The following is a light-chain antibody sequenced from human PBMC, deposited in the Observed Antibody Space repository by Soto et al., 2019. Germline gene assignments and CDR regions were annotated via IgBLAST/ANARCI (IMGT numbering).Light chain of an antibody. Sequence: DIVMTQSPDSLAVSLGERATINCKSSQSLLYSSSNKNYLGWYQQKPGQSPKLLIYWASTRETGVPYRFRGSGSGTDFTLTISSLQAEDVAVYYCQQYYSAPLTFGGGTKVEIK. CDR1: QSLLYSSSNKNY. CDR2: WAS. V-gene: IGKV4-1*01. CDR3: QQYYSAPLT. J-gene: IGKJ4*01.